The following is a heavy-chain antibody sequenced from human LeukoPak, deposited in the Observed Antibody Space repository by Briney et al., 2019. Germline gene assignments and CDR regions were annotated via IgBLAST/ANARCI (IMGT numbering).Heavy chain of an antibody. CDR2: SRNKANSYTT. J-gene: IGHJ4*02. CDR3: ASSRANWNDLVY. CDR1: GLTFSDHF. D-gene: IGHD1-1*01. V-gene: IGHV3-72*01. Sequence: QPGGSLRLSCAVSGLTFSDHFMDWVRQAPGKGLEWVGRSRNKANSYTTAYAASVQGRFTISRDGSENSLYLQMNSLKSGDTAVYYCASSRANWNDLVYWGQGTLVTVSS.